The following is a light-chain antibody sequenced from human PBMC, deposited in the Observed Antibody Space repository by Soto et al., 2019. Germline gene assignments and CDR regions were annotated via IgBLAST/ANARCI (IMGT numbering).Light chain of an antibody. Sequence: QSALTQPASVSGSPGQSITISCTGTSSDVGGYKYVSWYQQHPDKAPKLIIFEVSNRPSGISSRFSGSKSGNTASLTISGLQAEDEADYYCSSYTTGSLVVFGGGTKLTVL. J-gene: IGLJ2*01. V-gene: IGLV2-14*01. CDR1: SSDVGGYKY. CDR3: SSYTTGSLVV. CDR2: EVS.